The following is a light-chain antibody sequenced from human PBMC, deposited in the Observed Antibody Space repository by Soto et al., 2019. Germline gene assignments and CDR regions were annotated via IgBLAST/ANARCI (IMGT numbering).Light chain of an antibody. CDR2: GAS. J-gene: IGKJ1*01. CDR3: QQYGSSGT. Sequence: ETVLTQSPGTLSLSPGERATLSCRASQSFSNNYLAWYQQKPGQPPRLLIYGASNRATGIPDRFSGSGSGTDFTLTISRLEPEDFAVYYCQQYGSSGTFGQGTKVDIK. CDR1: QSFSNNY. V-gene: IGKV3-20*01.